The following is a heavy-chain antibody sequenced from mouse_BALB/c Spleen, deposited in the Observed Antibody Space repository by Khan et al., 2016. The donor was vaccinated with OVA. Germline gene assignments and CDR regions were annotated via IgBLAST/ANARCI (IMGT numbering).Heavy chain of an antibody. V-gene: IGHV2-6*02. CDR1: GFSLTSYG. J-gene: IGHJ4*01. CDR2: IWSDGAS. D-gene: IGHD2-1*01. Sequence: QVQLKESGPGLVAPSQSLSITCTVSGFSLTSYGVHWVRQPPGKGLEWLIVIWSDGASTYNSALKSSLSISKDNSTSQVFLKMNSLQTDDTAMYYCARGNFYAVDYWGQGTSVTVSS. CDR3: ARGNFYAVDY.